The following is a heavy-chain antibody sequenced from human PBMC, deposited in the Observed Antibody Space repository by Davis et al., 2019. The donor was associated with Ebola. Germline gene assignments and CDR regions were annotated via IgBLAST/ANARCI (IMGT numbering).Heavy chain of an antibody. J-gene: IGHJ6*04. Sequence: PGGSLRLSCAASGFTFSRYGMHWVRQVPGKGPEWVAIIWYDGSKKYYADSVKGRFTISRDNSKNTLYLDMNSLRAEDTAVYYCARDQTYCGGDCYLGYYGMDVWGKGTTVTVSS. V-gene: IGHV3-33*01. D-gene: IGHD2-21*02. CDR3: ARDQTYCGGDCYLGYYGMDV. CDR2: IWYDGSKK. CDR1: GFTFSRYG.